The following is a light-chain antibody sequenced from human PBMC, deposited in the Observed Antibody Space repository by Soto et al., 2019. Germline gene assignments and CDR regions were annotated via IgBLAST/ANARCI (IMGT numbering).Light chain of an antibody. V-gene: IGLV2-14*01. CDR2: DVN. Sequence: QSALTQPASVSGSPGQSITISCTGTSSDVGGYNLVSWYQQYPDKAPKLMIFDVNTWPSGVSNRFSGYKSGNTASLTISGLQAEDEADYYCSSYKSSSTLPYVFGTGTKLTVL. J-gene: IGLJ1*01. CDR3: SSYKSSSTLPYV. CDR1: SSDVGGYNL.